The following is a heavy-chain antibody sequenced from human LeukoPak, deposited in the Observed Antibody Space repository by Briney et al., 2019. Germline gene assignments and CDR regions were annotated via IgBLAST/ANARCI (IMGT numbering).Heavy chain of an antibody. J-gene: IGHJ4*02. CDR2: IGYDGTTE. V-gene: IGHV3-33*01. CDR3: ARAGYSSNWCYFEY. D-gene: IGHD6-13*01. CDR1: GFTFSYYG. Sequence: PGGSLRLSCAASGFTFSYYGMHWVRQAPGKGLEWVAIIGYDGTTEYYSDSVKGRFTISRDNSKNTLYLQMNSLTAEDTAVYYCARAGYSSNWCYFEYWGQGTLVTVSS.